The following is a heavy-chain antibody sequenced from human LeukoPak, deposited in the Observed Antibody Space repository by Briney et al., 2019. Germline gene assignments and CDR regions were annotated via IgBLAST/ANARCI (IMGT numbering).Heavy chain of an antibody. V-gene: IGHV4-4*07. D-gene: IGHD1-14*01. Sequence: SETLSLTCSVSGGPISLWHWNWIRQTAGKGLEWIGRIVPYGVTYFNPSLKSRVTMSLDTSNSQLSLRLASVTAADTAIYYCATGHGVFDHWGQGILVTVSS. CDR3: ATGHGVFDH. CDR1: GGPISLWH. CDR2: IVPYGVT. J-gene: IGHJ4*02.